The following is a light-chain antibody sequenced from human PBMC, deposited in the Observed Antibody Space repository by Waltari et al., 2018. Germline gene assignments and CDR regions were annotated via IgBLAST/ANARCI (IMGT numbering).Light chain of an antibody. Sequence: VLTQPPSASGTPGQRVTISCSGSSSNIGTNTVTWYQQPPGTAPKLLMYNTNQRPSGVPDRFSGPKSGTSASLAISGLQSEDEADYYCATWDGSLNGPYVFGTGTKVTVL. CDR3: ATWDGSLNGPYV. V-gene: IGLV1-44*01. CDR1: SSNIGTNT. CDR2: NTN. J-gene: IGLJ1*01.